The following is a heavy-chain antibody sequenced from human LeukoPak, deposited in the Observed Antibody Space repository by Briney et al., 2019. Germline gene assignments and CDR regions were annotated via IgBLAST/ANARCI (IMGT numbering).Heavy chain of an antibody. CDR3: ARVPRGSTVGTLPYFYYYMDV. CDR2: IYNSWTT. J-gene: IGHJ6*03. CDR1: CDSVSSGGKY. D-gene: IGHD1-26*01. Sequence: SGTPSLPCTVSCDSVSSGGKYRSWIRPPPGEGLGGVGGIYNSWTTNYNPSLKSRVTISVDTSKNQFSLKLSSVTAADTAVYYCARVPRGSTVGTLPYFYYYMDVWGKGTTVIVSS. V-gene: IGHV4-61*02.